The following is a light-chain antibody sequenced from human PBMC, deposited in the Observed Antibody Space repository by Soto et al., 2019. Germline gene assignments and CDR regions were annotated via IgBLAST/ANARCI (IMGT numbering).Light chain of an antibody. CDR3: QQYNNWPPIT. CDR2: GAS. CDR1: QSVSNN. Sequence: EIVMTQSPATLSVSPGERATLSCRASQSVSNNLAWYQQRPGQGPRLIIYGASTRAAGIPVRFSGSGSGTEFILTISSLQSEDFAVYYCQQYNNWPPITFGQGTRLEIK. V-gene: IGKV3-15*01. J-gene: IGKJ5*01.